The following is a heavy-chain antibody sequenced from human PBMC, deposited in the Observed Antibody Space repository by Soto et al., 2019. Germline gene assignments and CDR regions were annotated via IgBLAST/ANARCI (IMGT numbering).Heavy chain of an antibody. Sequence: EVQLLESGGGLVQPGGSLRLSCAASGFSFSTYAMSWVRQAPGKGLEWVSAVSGTGGSTDYADSVKGRFTISRDNSKNTLYLQMNSLRAEDTAVYYCAKDVVVGATTGLGDYYYYYGMDVWGQGTTVTVSS. V-gene: IGHV3-23*01. CDR1: GFSFSTYA. CDR3: AKDVVVGATTGLGDYYYYYGMDV. CDR2: VSGTGGST. J-gene: IGHJ6*02. D-gene: IGHD1-26*01.